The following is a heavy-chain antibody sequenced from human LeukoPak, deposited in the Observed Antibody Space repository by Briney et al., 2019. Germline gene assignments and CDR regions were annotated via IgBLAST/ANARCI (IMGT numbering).Heavy chain of an antibody. V-gene: IGHV1-2*02. CDR2: INPNSGGT. D-gene: IGHD6-6*01. Sequence: ASVKVSCKASGYIFTCYYMHWVRQAPGQGLEWMGWINPNSGGTNSAQKFQGRVTMTRDTSISTAYMELSRLTSDDTAVYYCARSVYSSSSLDYWGQGTLVTVSS. CDR1: GYIFTCYY. CDR3: ARSVYSSSSLDY. J-gene: IGHJ4*02.